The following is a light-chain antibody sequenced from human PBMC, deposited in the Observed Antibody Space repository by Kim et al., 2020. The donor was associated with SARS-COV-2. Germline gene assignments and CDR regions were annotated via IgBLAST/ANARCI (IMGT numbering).Light chain of an antibody. J-gene: IGKJ1*01. Sequence: EIVLTQSPATLSLSPGERATLSCRASQSVGSQLAWYQQTPGQAPRLLIYDVSNRATGIPARFSGSGSGTDFTLTIISLEPEDFAVYYCQQRYSWPVTFGQGTKLEI. CDR1: QSVGSQ. CDR2: DVS. CDR3: QQRYSWPVT. V-gene: IGKV3-11*01.